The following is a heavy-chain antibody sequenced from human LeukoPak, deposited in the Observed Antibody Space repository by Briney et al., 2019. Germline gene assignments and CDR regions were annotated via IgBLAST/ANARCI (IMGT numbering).Heavy chain of an antibody. Sequence: GGSLRLSCAASGFTFSSYSVNWVRQAPGKGLEWVSSISSSSSYIYYADSVKGRFTISRDNAKNSLYLQMNSLRAEDTAVYYCASGAREDSSGYYDYYFDYWGQGTLVTVSS. J-gene: IGHJ4*02. CDR2: ISSSSSYI. CDR1: GFTFSSYS. CDR3: ASGAREDSSGYYDYYFDY. V-gene: IGHV3-21*01. D-gene: IGHD3-22*01.